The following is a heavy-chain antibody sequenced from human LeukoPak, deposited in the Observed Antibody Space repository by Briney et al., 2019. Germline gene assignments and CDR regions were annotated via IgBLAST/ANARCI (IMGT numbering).Heavy chain of an antibody. J-gene: IGHJ4*02. CDR1: GFTFTSQA. Sequence: PGGSLRLSCAASGFTFTSQAMSWVRQAPGKGLEWVSAISGSGLTTYYADSVKGRFTISRDNSKNTLYLQMNSLRAEDTAVYYCAKDRRKSSAADPDYWGQGMLVSVSS. CDR3: AKDRRKSSAADPDY. V-gene: IGHV3-23*01. CDR2: ISGSGLTT. D-gene: IGHD6-13*01.